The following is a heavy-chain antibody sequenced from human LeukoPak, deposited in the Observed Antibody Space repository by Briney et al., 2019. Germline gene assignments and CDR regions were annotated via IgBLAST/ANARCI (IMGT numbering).Heavy chain of an antibody. Sequence: ASVKVSCKASGYTFTSYDINWVRQATGQGLEWMGWMNPNSGNTGYAQKFQGRVTMTRNTSISTAYMELRSLRSDDTAVYYCARDIAVAGGENWFDPWGQGTLVTVSS. V-gene: IGHV1-8*01. CDR3: ARDIAVAGGENWFDP. CDR1: GYTFTSYD. CDR2: MNPNSGNT. J-gene: IGHJ5*02. D-gene: IGHD6-13*01.